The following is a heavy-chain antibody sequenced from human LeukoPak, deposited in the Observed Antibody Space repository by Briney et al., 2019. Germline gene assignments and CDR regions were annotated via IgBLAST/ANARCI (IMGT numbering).Heavy chain of an antibody. V-gene: IGHV4-59*01. D-gene: IGHD2-21*02. Sequence: SETLSLTCTVSGGSISSYYWSWIRQPPGKGLEWIGYIYYSGSTNYNPSLKSRVTLSVDTSKNQFSLKLSSVTAADTAVYYCARMIVVLTPSWYFALWACRTLVTVSS. CDR3: ARMIVVLTPSWYFAL. CDR1: GGSISSYY. CDR2: IYYSGST. J-gene: IGHJ2*01.